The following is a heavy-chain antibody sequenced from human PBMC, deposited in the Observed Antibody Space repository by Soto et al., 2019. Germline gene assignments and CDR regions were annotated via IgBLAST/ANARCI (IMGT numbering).Heavy chain of an antibody. CDR1: GFSFSNHA. Sequence: GGSLRLSCAASGFSFSNHAMTWVRQAPGKGLEWVSAISGSGSGTYYADSVKGRFTISRDNSKNTLYLQMNSLGVDDTAVYYCAKNRATGYDPFDYWGQGSLVTVSS. V-gene: IGHV3-23*01. CDR3: AKNRATGYDPFDY. CDR2: ISGSGSGT. J-gene: IGHJ4*02. D-gene: IGHD5-12*01.